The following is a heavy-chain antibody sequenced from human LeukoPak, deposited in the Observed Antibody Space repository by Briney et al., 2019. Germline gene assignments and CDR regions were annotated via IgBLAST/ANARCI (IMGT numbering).Heavy chain of an antibody. Sequence: GSLRLSRAASGFTFSNAWMSWVRQAPGKGLEWVGRIKSKSDGGTTYYTTPVKGRFTISRDDSRNTLFLQMNSLKTEDTAVYYCVTGIAVAAYWGQGTLVAVSS. D-gene: IGHD6-19*01. CDR2: IKSKSDGGTT. CDR3: VTGIAVAAY. V-gene: IGHV3-15*01. CDR1: GFTFSNAW. J-gene: IGHJ4*02.